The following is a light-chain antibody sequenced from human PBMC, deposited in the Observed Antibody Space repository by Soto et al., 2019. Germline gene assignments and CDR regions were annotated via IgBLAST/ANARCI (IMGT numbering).Light chain of an antibody. CDR1: QSVSSNF. V-gene: IGKV3-20*01. Sequence: EIVLTQSPGTLSLSPGERATLSCRASQSVSSNFLAWYQQRPGQAPRLLIYGASSRATGIPDRFSGSGSGTDFTLTISRLELGDFAVYYCQQYGTSPEPFGQGTKV. CDR3: QQYGTSPEP. J-gene: IGKJ1*01. CDR2: GAS.